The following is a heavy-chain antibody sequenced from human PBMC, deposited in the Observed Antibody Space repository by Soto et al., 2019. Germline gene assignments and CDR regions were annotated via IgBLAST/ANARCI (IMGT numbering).Heavy chain of an antibody. CDR2: INHSGST. Sequence: QVQLQQWGAGLLKPSETLSLTCAVYGGSFSGYYWSWIRQPPGKGLEWIGEINHSGSTNYNPSLKSRVTISGDTSKNQFSLKLSSVTAADTAVYYCARGGVAAGIPFDYWGQGTLVTVSS. D-gene: IGHD6-13*01. V-gene: IGHV4-34*01. CDR1: GGSFSGYY. J-gene: IGHJ4*02. CDR3: ARGGVAAGIPFDY.